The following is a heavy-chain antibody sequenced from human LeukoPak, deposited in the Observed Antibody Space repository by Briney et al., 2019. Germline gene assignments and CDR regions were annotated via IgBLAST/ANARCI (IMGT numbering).Heavy chain of an antibody. D-gene: IGHD3-10*01. J-gene: IGHJ4*02. V-gene: IGHV3-30*02. CDR3: ARYGSGSYNFDY. CDR1: GFTFSSYG. CDR2: IRYDGSNK. Sequence: PGGSLRLSCAASGFTFSSYGMHWVRQAPGKGLEWVAFIRYDGSNKYYADSVKGRFTISRDNSKNTLYLQMNSLRAEDTAVYYCARYGSGSYNFDYWGQGTLVTVSS.